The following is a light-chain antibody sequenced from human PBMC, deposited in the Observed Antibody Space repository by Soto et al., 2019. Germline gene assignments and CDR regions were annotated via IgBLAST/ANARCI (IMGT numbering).Light chain of an antibody. Sequence: QSALTQPASVSGSPGQSITISCTGTSSDVGSYNLVSWYQQHPGKAPKLMIYEDNKRPSGVSNRFSGSKSGNTASLTISGLQTEDEADYYCCSYADSSTYVFGTGTKLTVL. J-gene: IGLJ1*01. CDR3: CSYADSSTYV. CDR1: SSDVGSYNL. V-gene: IGLV2-23*01. CDR2: EDN.